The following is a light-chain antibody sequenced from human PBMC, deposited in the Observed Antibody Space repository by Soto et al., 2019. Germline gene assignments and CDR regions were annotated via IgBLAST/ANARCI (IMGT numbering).Light chain of an antibody. Sequence: QSALTQPASVSGSPGQSITISCTGTSSDVGSYNLVSWYQQHAGKATILMIYEVSKRPSGVSNRSSGSKSANTASLTISGLQADDEADYYCCSYGGRSTYVFGTGTKVTVL. V-gene: IGLV2-23*02. J-gene: IGLJ1*01. CDR2: EVS. CDR1: SSDVGSYNL. CDR3: CSYGGRSTYV.